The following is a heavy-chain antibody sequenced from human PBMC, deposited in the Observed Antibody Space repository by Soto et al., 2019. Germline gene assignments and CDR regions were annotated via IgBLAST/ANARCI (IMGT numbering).Heavy chain of an antibody. CDR1: GYTFTSYY. J-gene: IGHJ3*02. D-gene: IGHD6-19*01. CDR3: ARALGGYGSGWTRRAFDI. Sequence: ASVKVSCKASGYTFTSYYMHWVRQAPGQGLEWMGIINPSGGGTSYAQKFQGRVTMTRDTSTSTVYMELSSLRSEDTAVYYCARALGGYGSGWTRRAFDIWGQGTMVTVSS. V-gene: IGHV1-46*03. CDR2: INPSGGGT.